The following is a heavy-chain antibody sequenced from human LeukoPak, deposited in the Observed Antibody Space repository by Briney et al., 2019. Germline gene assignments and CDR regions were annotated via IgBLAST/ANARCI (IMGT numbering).Heavy chain of an antibody. J-gene: IGHJ4*02. V-gene: IGHV1-18*01. Sequence: ASVNVSCKASGYTFTHHGISWVRQAPGQGLEWMGWISCYNGDTIYAQNVQGRVTMTTDASTRTVYIELRNLGSDDTAMYYCARDPSNSSGYHAHFDSWGQGTLVTVSS. CDR1: GYTFTHHG. CDR2: ISCYNGDT. CDR3: ARDPSNSSGYHAHFDS. D-gene: IGHD3-22*01.